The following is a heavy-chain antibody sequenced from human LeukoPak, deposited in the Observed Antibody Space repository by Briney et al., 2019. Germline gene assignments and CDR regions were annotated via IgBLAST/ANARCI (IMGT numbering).Heavy chain of an antibody. V-gene: IGHV4-39*01. CDR3: ARLGVGSSLGYVDY. Sequence: KPSETLSLTCTVSGGSISSSPYYWGWIRQAPGKGLEWIGSIYYSGSTYYNPSLKSRVTISVDTSKNQFSLKLSSVTAADTAVYYCARLGVGSSLGYVDYWGQGTLVTVSS. D-gene: IGHD6-6*01. CDR2: IYYSGST. J-gene: IGHJ4*02. CDR1: GGSISSSPYY.